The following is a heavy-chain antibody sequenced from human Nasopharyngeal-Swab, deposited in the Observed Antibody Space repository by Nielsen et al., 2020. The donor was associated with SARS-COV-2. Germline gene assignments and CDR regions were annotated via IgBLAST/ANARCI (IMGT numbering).Heavy chain of an antibody. CDR2: IYYSGST. CDR3: ARVMVVVPDAFDI. J-gene: IGHJ3*02. D-gene: IGHD2-15*01. Sequence: SETLSLTCTVSGGSISSYYWSWIRQPPGKGLEWIGYIYYSGSTNYNPSLKSRVTISVDTSKNQFSLKLSSVTAAGTAVYYCARVMVVVPDAFDIWGQGTMVTVSS. CDR1: GGSISSYY. V-gene: IGHV4-59*01.